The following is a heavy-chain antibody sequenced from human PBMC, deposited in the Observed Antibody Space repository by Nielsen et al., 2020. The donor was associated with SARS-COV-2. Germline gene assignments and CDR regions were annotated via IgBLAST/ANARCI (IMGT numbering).Heavy chain of an antibody. J-gene: IGHJ5*02. D-gene: IGHD6-13*01. V-gene: IGHV4-59*01. CDR1: GGSISSYY. CDR2: IYYSGST. Sequence: SETLSLTCTVSGGSISSYYWSWIRQPPGKGLEWIGYIYYSGSTNYNPSLKSRVTISVDTSKNQFSLKLSSVTAADTAVYYCARDLRWGIAATPAKGWFDPWGQGTLVTVSS. CDR3: ARDLRWGIAATPAKGWFDP.